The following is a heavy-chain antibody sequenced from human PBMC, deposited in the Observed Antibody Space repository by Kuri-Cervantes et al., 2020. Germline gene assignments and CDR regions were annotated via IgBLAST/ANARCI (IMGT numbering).Heavy chain of an antibody. CDR1: GFTFSSYG. J-gene: IGHJ6*03. CDR2: IRYDGSNK. D-gene: IGHD1-1*01. Sequence: GESLKISCAASGFTFSSYGMHWVRQAPGKGLEWVAFIRYDGSNKYYADSVKGRFTISRDNSKNTLYLQMNRLRSEDTAVYYCARDVDWNDGVVHYYYMDVWGKGTAVTVSS. CDR3: ARDVDWNDGVVHYYYMDV. V-gene: IGHV3-30*02.